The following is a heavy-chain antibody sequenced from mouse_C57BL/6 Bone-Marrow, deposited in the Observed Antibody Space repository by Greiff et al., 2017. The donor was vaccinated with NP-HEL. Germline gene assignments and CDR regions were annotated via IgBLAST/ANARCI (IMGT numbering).Heavy chain of an antibody. CDR3: AREWYYGSSYDMDY. J-gene: IGHJ4*01. CDR1: GYTFTSYW. Sequence: QVQLQQPGAELVKPGASVKLSCKASGYTFTSYWMHWVKQRPGQGLEWIGMIHPNSGSTNYNEKFQSKATLTVDKSSSTACMQLSILTSEDSADYYGAREWYYGSSYDMDYWGQGTSVTVSS. D-gene: IGHD1-1*01. V-gene: IGHV1-64*01. CDR2: IHPNSGST.